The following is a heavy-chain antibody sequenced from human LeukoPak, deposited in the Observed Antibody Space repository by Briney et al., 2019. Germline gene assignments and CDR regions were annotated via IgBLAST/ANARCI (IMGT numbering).Heavy chain of an antibody. CDR1: GYTFTSYA. V-gene: IGHV1-3*01. CDR3: GRSDYGDYGITY. D-gene: IGHD4-17*01. CDR2: INAGNGNT. Sequence: ASVKVSCKASGYTFTSYAMYWVRQAPGQRLEWMGWINAGNGNTKYSQKFQGRVTITRDTSASIVYMELTSLRSEDTAVYYCGRSDYGDYGITYWGQGTLVTVSS. J-gene: IGHJ4*02.